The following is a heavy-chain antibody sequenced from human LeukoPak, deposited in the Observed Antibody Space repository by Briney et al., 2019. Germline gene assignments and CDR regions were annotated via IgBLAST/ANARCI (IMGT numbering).Heavy chain of an antibody. CDR3: AREAGDSKYY. D-gene: IGHD3-22*01. J-gene: IGHJ4*02. CDR2: ISSSSTI. CDR1: GFTFSSYS. V-gene: IGHV3-48*01. Sequence: GGSLRLSCAASGFTFSSYSMNWVRQAPGKRLEWVSYISSSSTIYYADSVKGRFTISRDNAKNSLYLQMNSLRAEDTAVYYCAREAGDSKYYWGQGTLVTVSS.